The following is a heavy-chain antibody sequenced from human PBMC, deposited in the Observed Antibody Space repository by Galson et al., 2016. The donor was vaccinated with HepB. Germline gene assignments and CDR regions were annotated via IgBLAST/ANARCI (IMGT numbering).Heavy chain of an antibody. CDR2: ISSYYGNT. CDR3: ARTIWGRFDP. D-gene: IGHD3-16*01. V-gene: IGHV1-18*01. CDR1: GYSFTSYG. Sequence: SVKVSCKASGYSFTSYGISWVRQAPGQGLEWMGWISSYYGNTNYAQKLQGRVTMTTDTSTSAAYMELKSLRSDDTAVYYCARTIWGRFDPWGQGTLVSVSS. J-gene: IGHJ5*02.